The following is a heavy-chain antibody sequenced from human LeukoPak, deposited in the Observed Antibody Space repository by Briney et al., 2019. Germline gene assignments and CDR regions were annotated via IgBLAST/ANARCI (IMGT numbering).Heavy chain of an antibody. Sequence: GGSLRLSCAASGFMFRSYWMTWVRQAPGKGLEWVANIKQGGSEINYLDSVRGRFTISRDDTRNSLYLQMNSLRVEDTAVYYCARDKSIPNLDAFDIWGQGTMLTVSS. J-gene: IGHJ3*02. CDR1: GFMFRSYW. V-gene: IGHV3-7*05. CDR2: IKQGGSEI. CDR3: ARDKSIPNLDAFDI. D-gene: IGHD1-14*01.